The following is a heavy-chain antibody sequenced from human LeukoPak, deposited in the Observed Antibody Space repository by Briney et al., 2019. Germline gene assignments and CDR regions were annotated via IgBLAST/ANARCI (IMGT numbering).Heavy chain of an antibody. Sequence: GESLKISCKGSGYSFTNYWIGWVRQMPGKGLEWMGIIYPGDSDTRYSPSFQGQVTFSADKSISTAYLQWSSLKASDTAMYYCARSVYNGYTGADYWGQGTLVTVSS. CDR1: GYSFTNYW. CDR2: IYPGDSDT. J-gene: IGHJ4*02. CDR3: ARSVYNGYTGADY. V-gene: IGHV5-51*01. D-gene: IGHD5-18*01.